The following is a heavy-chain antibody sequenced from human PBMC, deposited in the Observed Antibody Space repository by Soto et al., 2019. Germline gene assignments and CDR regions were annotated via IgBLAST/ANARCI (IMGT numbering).Heavy chain of an antibody. D-gene: IGHD2-21*02. CDR3: ARDHLILPAHDFFYGSDV. CDR1: GFTFSMYS. CDR2: IPQDGVDG. Sequence: PGGSLRLSCEVSGFTFSMYSMSWVRQSPGKGLEWVAKIPQDGVDGHYADSVKGRCTISRDNGKNSLYLQLNNLRAEDAAVYYCARDHLILPAHDFFYGSDVWGRGATVTV. V-gene: IGHV3-7*03. J-gene: IGHJ6*02.